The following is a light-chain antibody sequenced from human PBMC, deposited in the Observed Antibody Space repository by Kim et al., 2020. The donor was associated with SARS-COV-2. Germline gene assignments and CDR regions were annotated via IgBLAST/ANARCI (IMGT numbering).Light chain of an antibody. V-gene: IGLV1-47*01. CDR2: KNN. Sequence: SVLTQPPSASGTPGQRITISCSGSSSNIGSNYVYWYQQLPGTAPKLLIYKNNQRPSGVPDRFSGSKSGTSASLAISGLRSEDEADYYCAAWDGSLSGRVFGGGTQLTVL. CDR1: SSNIGSNY. CDR3: AAWDGSLSGRV. J-gene: IGLJ3*02.